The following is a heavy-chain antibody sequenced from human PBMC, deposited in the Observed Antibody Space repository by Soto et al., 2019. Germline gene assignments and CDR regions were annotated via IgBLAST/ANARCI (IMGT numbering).Heavy chain of an antibody. D-gene: IGHD2-2*03. CDR3: ARYRLAGYCSSTSCYPPLGTYYFDY. Sequence: SETLSLTCAVYGGSFSGYYWSWTRQPPGKGLEWIGEINHSGSTNYNPSLKSRVTISVDTSKNQFSLKLSSVTAADTAVYYCARYRLAGYCSSTSCYPPLGTYYFDYWGQGTLVTVSS. V-gene: IGHV4-34*01. J-gene: IGHJ4*02. CDR2: INHSGST. CDR1: GGSFSGYY.